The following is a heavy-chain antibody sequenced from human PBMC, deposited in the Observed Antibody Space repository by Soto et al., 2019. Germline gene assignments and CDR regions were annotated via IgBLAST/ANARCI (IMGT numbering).Heavy chain of an antibody. CDR2: IYYSGST. D-gene: IGHD4-17*01. Sequence: QVQLQESGPGLVKPSQTLSLTCTVSGGSISSGDYYWSWIRQPPGKGLEWIGYIYYSGSTYYNPSLKSRVTISVDTSKHQFSLKLSSVTAADTAVYYCARGGGYGNYASLFDSWGQVTLVTVSS. CDR1: GGSISSGDYY. CDR3: ARGGGYGNYASLFDS. V-gene: IGHV4-30-4*01. J-gene: IGHJ4*02.